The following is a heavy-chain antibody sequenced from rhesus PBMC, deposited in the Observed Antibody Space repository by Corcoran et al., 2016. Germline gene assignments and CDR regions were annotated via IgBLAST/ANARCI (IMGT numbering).Heavy chain of an antibody. J-gene: IGHJ5-1*01. D-gene: IGHD1-1*01. CDR3: ARGSYISSGYNRFDV. Sequence: QVQLVQSGTEVKMPGSSVKVSCRASGFSFRDYYIHWVRRAPGQGREWRGWRNPESGNTENTDNFQGIVTMSSDASRTTVYMELSGLKYEDTAVYYCARGSYISSGYNRFDVWGAGVVVTVSS. CDR2: RNPESGNT. CDR1: GFSFRDYY. V-gene: IGHV1S2*01.